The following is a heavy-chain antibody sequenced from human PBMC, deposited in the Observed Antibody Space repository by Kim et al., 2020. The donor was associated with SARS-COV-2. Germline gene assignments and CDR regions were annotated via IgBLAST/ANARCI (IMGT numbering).Heavy chain of an antibody. D-gene: IGHD5-12*01. CDR2: IYYSGST. V-gene: IGHV4-59*08. CDR3: ARHPAGRWLQWQNWFDP. J-gene: IGHJ5*02. CDR1: GGSISSYY. Sequence: SETLSLTCTVSGGSISSYYWSWIRQPPGKGLEWIGYIYYSGSTNYNPSLKSRATVSVDTSKNQFSLKLSPVTAADTAVYYCARHPAGRWLQWQNWFDPWGQGPLVAVSS.